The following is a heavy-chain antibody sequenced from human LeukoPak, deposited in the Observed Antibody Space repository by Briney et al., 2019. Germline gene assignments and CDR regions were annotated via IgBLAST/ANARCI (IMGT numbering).Heavy chain of an antibody. D-gene: IGHD3-3*01. J-gene: IGHJ5*02. CDR1: GGSISSSSYY. CDR3: ARHLVSSHYDFWSGYYNNWFDP. V-gene: IGHV4-39*01. CDR2: IYYSGST. Sequence: PSETLSLTCTVSGGSISSSSYYWGWIRQPPGKGLEWIGSIYYSGSTYYNPSLKSRVTISVDTSKNQFSLKLSSVTAADTAVYYCARHLVSSHYDFWSGYYNNWFDPWGQGTLVTVSS.